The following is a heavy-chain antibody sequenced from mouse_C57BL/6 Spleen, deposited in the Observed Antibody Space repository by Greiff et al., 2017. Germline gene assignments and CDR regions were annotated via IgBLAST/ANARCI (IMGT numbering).Heavy chain of an antibody. D-gene: IGHD1-1*01. Sequence: QVQLQQSGPELVKPGASVKLSCKASGYTFTSYDINWVKQRPGQGLEWIGWIYPRAGSTKYNEKFKGKATLTVDTTSSTAYMELHSLTSEASAVYFCARERGYCGSSYVPFDYWGQGTTLTVSS. J-gene: IGHJ2*01. V-gene: IGHV1-85*01. CDR3: ARERGYCGSSYVPFDY. CDR2: IYPRAGST. CDR1: GYTFTSYD.